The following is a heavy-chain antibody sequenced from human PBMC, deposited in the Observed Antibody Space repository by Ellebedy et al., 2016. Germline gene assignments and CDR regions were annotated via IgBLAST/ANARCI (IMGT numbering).Heavy chain of an antibody. V-gene: IGHV1-3*01. J-gene: IGHJ6*03. Sequence: ASVKVSCKASGYTVSSNSMHWVRQAPGQRLEWMGWITAGNGNTKYSEKFQDRVIITRDTSASTVYMELSSLRSEDTAVYYFARDVGYCPGRCYSSYMDVWGKGTTVTVSS. CDR2: ITAGNGNT. CDR1: GYTVSSNS. D-gene: IGHD2-15*01. CDR3: ARDVGYCPGRCYSSYMDV.